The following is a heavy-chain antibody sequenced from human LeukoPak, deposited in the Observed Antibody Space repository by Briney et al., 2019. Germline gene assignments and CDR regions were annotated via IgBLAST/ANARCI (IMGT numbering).Heavy chain of an antibody. D-gene: IGHD2-15*01. CDR2: IIPILGIA. Sequence: GASVKVSCKASGGTFSSYAISWVRQAPGQGLEWMGRIIPILGIANYAQKFQGRVTITADKSTSTAYMELSSLKTEDTAMYYCSTYLFDGSGDVLSDYWGQGTLVTVSS. CDR3: STYLFDGSGDVLSDY. V-gene: IGHV1-69*04. CDR1: GGTFSSYA. J-gene: IGHJ4*02.